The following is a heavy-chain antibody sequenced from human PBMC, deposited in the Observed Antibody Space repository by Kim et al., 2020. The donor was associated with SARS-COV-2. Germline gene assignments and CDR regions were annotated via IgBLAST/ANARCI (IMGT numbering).Heavy chain of an antibody. Sequence: GGSLRLSCAASGFTFSNYPMSWVRQAPGKGLEWVSAIGGGGATTYYAGSVKGRFTISRDNSKNTLYLQMNTLRAEDTAVYFCAKSGHFDYWGQGTLVTVSS. CDR1: GFTFSNYP. J-gene: IGHJ4*02. V-gene: IGHV3-23*01. CDR2: IGGGGATT. CDR3: AKSGHFDY. D-gene: IGHD5-12*01.